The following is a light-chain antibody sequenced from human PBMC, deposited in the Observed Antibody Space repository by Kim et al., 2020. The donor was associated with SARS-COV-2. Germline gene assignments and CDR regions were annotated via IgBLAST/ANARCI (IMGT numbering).Light chain of an antibody. V-gene: IGLV4-69*01. CDR1: GEHSSCA. J-gene: IGLJ3*02. Sequence: GTRPATLKGEHSSCAIGRQRKQPRKSPRYLMKLNSNDGHSQGDGFPDRFSGSSSGAERYLTISSLQSEDEADYYCQTWGTGVHWVFGGGTQLTVL. CDR2: LNSNDGH. CDR3: QTWGTGVHWV.